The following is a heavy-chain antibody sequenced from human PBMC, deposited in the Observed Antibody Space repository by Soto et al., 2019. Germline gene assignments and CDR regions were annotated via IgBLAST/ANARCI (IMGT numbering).Heavy chain of an antibody. CDR3: ARIYLTKWELRGGDY. V-gene: IGHV2-26*01. CDR2: IFSNDEK. D-gene: IGHD1-26*01. Sequence: QVTLKESGPVLVKPTETLTLTCTVSGFSLSNARMGVSWIRQPPGKALEWRAHIFSNDEKSYSTSLKSRLTTSKDNSKSQVVLTMTNRDPVDTATYYWARIYLTKWELRGGDYGGQGTLVTVSS. J-gene: IGHJ4*02. CDR1: GFSLSNARMG.